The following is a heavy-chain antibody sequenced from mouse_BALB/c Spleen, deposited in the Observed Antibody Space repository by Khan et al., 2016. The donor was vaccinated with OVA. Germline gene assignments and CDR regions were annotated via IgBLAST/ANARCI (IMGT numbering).Heavy chain of an antibody. D-gene: IGHD2-14*01. J-gene: IGHJ3*01. Sequence: QIQLVQSGPELVKPGASLKVSCKASGYTFTDYVIGWVRQRTSQGLEWIGDNLPGSGTPYYNENFKDKATLTADKSSNTAYMQLSSLTSEDSAVYFCARGGYSVFAYWGQGTLVTVSA. CDR2: NLPGSGTP. V-gene: IGHV1-77*01. CDR3: ARGGYSVFAY. CDR1: GYTFTDYV.